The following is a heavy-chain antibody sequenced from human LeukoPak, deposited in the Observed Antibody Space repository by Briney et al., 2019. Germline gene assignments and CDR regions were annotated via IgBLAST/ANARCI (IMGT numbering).Heavy chain of an antibody. CDR3: ASSPPYYDSSGYFDY. Sequence: GGSLRLSCAASGFTGSSNYMSWVRQAPGKGLEWVSVIYSGGSTYYADSVKGRFTISRDNSKNTLYLQMNSLRAEDMAVYYCASSPPYYDSSGYFDYWGQGTLVTASS. CDR2: IYSGGST. D-gene: IGHD3-22*01. V-gene: IGHV3-66*02. CDR1: GFTGSSNY. J-gene: IGHJ4*02.